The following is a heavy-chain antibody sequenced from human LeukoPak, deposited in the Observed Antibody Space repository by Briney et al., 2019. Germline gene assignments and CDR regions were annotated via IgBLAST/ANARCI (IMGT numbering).Heavy chain of an antibody. CDR2: INPGGSST. J-gene: IGHJ4*02. CDR3: ARSNQADDY. D-gene: IGHD1-14*01. V-gene: IGHV3-74*01. CDR1: GFTFSNYW. Sequence: GGSLRLSCAASGFTFSNYWTHWVRQVAGKGLVWVSRINPGGSSTTYADSVRGRFTISRDNAKNTLYLQMDSLRAEDTGVYYCARSNQADDYWGQGTLVTVSS.